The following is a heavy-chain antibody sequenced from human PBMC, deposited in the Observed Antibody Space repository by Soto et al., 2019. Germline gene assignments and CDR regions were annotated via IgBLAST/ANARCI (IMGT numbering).Heavy chain of an antibody. D-gene: IGHD2-2*01. CDR3: ARQREYQLLPDHPYNWFDP. CDR2: IYYSGST. V-gene: IGHV4-39*01. CDR1: GGSISSSSYY. Sequence: PSETLSLTCTVSGGSISSSSYYWGWIRQPPGKGLEWIGSIYYSGSTYYNPSLKSRVTISVDTSKNQFSLKLSSVTAADTAVYYCARQREYQLLPDHPYNWFDPWGQGTLVTVSS. J-gene: IGHJ5*02.